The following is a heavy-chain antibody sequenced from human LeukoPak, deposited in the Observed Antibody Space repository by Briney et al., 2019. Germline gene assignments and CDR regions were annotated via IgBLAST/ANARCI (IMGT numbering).Heavy chain of an antibody. Sequence: GASVNVSCKASGFTFATSAVQWVRQARGQRLEWIGWIVVASGHTNYAQRFHERVTIIRDMSTSTAYMDLSSLKSEDTAAYYCAATSTVTPGGTYYGMDVWGQGTTVTVSS. J-gene: IGHJ6*02. D-gene: IGHD4-17*01. V-gene: IGHV1-58*01. CDR2: IVVASGHT. CDR3: AATSTVTPGGTYYGMDV. CDR1: GFTFATSA.